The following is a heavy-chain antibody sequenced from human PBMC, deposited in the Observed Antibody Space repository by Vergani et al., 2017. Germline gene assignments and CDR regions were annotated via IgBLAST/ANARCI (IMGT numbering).Heavy chain of an antibody. J-gene: IGHJ6*02. CDR2: TYYRSKWYN. D-gene: IGHD3-10*01. V-gene: IGHV6-1*01. Sequence: QVQLQQSGPGLVKPSQTLSLTCAISGDSVSSNSAAWNWIRQSPSRGLEWLGRTYYRSKWYNDYAVSVKSRITINPDTSKNQFSLKLSSVTAADTAVYYCARGRAYGSGYYYYGMDVWGQGTTVTVSS. CDR3: ARGRAYGSGYYYYGMDV. CDR1: GDSVSSNSAA.